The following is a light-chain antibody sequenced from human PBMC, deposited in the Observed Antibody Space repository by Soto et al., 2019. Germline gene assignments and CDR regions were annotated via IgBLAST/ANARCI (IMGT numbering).Light chain of an antibody. Sequence: QSALTQRASVSGSPGQSITISCTGTSIDVGSHNLVSWYQQHPGRAPKLMIYEVSKRPLGVSTRFSASKSGNTASLTISGLQAEDEADYYCCSYGGSRAVFGAGTQLTVL. CDR3: CSYGGSRAV. CDR2: EVS. CDR1: SIDVGSHNL. V-gene: IGLV2-23*02. J-gene: IGLJ7*01.